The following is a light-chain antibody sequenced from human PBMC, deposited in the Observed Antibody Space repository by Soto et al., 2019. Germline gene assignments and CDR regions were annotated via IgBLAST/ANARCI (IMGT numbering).Light chain of an antibody. CDR3: MQAQQTRT. CDR2: LAS. J-gene: IGKJ1*01. CDR1: QSLLNSNGYNY. Sequence: DIVLTQSPLSLPVTPGEPASIPCRSSQSLLNSNGYNYLDWYVQKPGQSPQLLIFLASNRASGVPDRFSGSGSGTDFTLKISRVEAEDVGVYYCMQAQQTRTFGQGTKMEI. V-gene: IGKV2-28*01.